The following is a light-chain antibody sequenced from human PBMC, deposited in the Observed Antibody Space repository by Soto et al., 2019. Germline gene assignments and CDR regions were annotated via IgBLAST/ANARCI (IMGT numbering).Light chain of an antibody. CDR1: SGDVGGYDY. CDR3: STYTSSLTPVV. V-gene: IGLV2-14*01. Sequence: QSDLTQPASVSGSPGQSITISCTGTSGDVGGYDYVSWYEQHPGKAPKLIIYDVSNRPSGISNRFSGSKSGNTASLTISGLQAEDEADYYCSTYTSSLTPVVFGGGTKVTVL. CDR2: DVS. J-gene: IGLJ2*01.